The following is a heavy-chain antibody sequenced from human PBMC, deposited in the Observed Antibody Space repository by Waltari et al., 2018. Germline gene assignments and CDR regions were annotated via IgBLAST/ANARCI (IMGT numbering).Heavy chain of an antibody. D-gene: IGHD1-26*01. Sequence: EVQMVESGGGLVQPGGSLRLSCVASGCTFNTYWMHWVRQVPGKGLMWVSYINEDGSGTRYADSVEGRFTISRDNAKNTLYLQMNSLRADDTAVYYCARGGRAGATPDCWGQGTLVTVSS. CDR3: ARGGRAGATPDC. CDR2: INEDGSGT. J-gene: IGHJ4*02. CDR1: GCTFNTYW. V-gene: IGHV3-74*01.